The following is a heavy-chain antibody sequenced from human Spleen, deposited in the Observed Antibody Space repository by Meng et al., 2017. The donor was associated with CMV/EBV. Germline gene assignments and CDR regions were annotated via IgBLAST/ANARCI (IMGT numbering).Heavy chain of an antibody. D-gene: IGHD4-17*01. CDR1: GFTFSSYA. J-gene: IGHJ2*01. V-gene: IGHV3-30-3*01. CDR3: ARGDGNYVLDWYFDL. CDR2: ISYDGSNK. Sequence: QVQLVESGXGVVHPGRSLRLSCAASGFTFSSYAMHWVRQAPGKGLEWVAVISYDGSNKYYADSAKGRFTISRDNSKNTLYLQMNILRAEDTAVYYCARGDGNYVLDWYFDLWGRGTLVTVSS.